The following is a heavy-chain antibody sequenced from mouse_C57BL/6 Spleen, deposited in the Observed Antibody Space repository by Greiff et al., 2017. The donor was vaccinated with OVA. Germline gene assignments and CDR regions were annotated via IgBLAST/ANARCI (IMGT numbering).Heavy chain of an antibody. J-gene: IGHJ2*01. CDR3: AGYYSSSGYFDY. CDR2: ISDGGSYT. D-gene: IGHD1-1*01. CDR1: GFTFSSYA. Sequence: EVQGVESGGGLVKPGGSLKLSCAASGFTFSSYAMSWVRQTPEKRLEWVATISDGGSYTYYPDNVKGRFTISRDNAKNNLYLQMSHLKSEDTAMYYCAGYYSSSGYFDYWGQGTTLTVSS. V-gene: IGHV5-4*01.